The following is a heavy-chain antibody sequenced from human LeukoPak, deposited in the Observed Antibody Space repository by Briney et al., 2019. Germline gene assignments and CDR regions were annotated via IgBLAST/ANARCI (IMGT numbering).Heavy chain of an antibody. CDR3: AKLGIDIFDY. V-gene: IGHV1-46*01. J-gene: IGHJ4*02. CDR2: INPSGGST. CDR1: GYTFTSYY. D-gene: IGHD7-27*01. Sequence: ASVKVSCKASGYTFTSYYMHWVRQAPGQGLEWMGIINPSGGSTSYAQKFQGRVTMTRDTSTSTVYMELNSLRAEDTAVYYCAKLGIDIFDYWGQGTLVTVSS.